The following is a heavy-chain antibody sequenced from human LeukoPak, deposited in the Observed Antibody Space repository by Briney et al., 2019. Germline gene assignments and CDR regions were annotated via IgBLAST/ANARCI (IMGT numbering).Heavy chain of an antibody. CDR2: FDPEDGET. Sequence: ASVKVSCKVSGYTLTELSMHWVRQAPGKGLEWMGGFDPEDGETIYAQKFQGRVTMTEDTSTDTAYMELSSLRSEDTAVYYCASGVLVSRYYDSSGYYSVLNYWGQGTLVTVSS. D-gene: IGHD3-22*01. J-gene: IGHJ4*02. CDR3: ASGVLVSRYYDSSGYYSVLNY. V-gene: IGHV1-24*01. CDR1: GYTLTELS.